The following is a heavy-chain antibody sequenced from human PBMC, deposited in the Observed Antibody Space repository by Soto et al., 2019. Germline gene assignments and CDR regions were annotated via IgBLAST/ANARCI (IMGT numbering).Heavy chain of an antibody. CDR2: IYYSGST. Sequence: QVQLQESGPGLVKPSQTLSLTCTVSGGSISSGGYYWSWIRQHPGKGLEWIGYIYYSGSTYYNPSLKSRVTISVDTSKNQFSLKLSSVTAADTAVYFCARGGVSANYYDSSGYFGYWGQGTLVTVSS. J-gene: IGHJ4*02. V-gene: IGHV4-31*03. CDR3: ARGGVSANYYDSSGYFGY. CDR1: GGSISSGGYY. D-gene: IGHD3-22*01.